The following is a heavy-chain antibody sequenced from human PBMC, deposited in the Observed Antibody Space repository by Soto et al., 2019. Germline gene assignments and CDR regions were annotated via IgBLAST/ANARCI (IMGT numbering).Heavy chain of an antibody. V-gene: IGHV3-30-3*01. CDR2: ISYDGSNK. CDR1: GFTFSSYA. D-gene: IGHD6-13*01. CDR3: ARGKGGGGRGYSSSWRRGYFDL. Sequence: QVQLVESGGGVVQPGRSLRLSCAASGFTFSSYAMHWVRQAPGKGLEWVAVISYDGSNKYYADSVKGRFTISRDNSKNRLYLQMNGLRAEDTAVYYCARGKGGGGRGYSSSWRRGYFDLWGRGTLVTVSS. J-gene: IGHJ2*01.